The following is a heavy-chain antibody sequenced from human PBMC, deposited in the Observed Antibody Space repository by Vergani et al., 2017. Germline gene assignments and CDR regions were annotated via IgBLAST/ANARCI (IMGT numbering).Heavy chain of an antibody. Sequence: EVQLVESGGGLVKPGGSLRLSCAASGFTFSSYSMNWVRQAPGKGLEWVSSISSSSSYIYYADSVKGRFTISRDNAKNSLYLQMNSLRAEDTAVYYCARGVGYCSSTSCYSSGYYYGMDVWGQGTTVTVSS. D-gene: IGHD2-2*01. V-gene: IGHV3-21*01. CDR1: GFTFSSYS. CDR3: ARGVGYCSSTSCYSSGYYYGMDV. J-gene: IGHJ6*02. CDR2: ISSSSSYI.